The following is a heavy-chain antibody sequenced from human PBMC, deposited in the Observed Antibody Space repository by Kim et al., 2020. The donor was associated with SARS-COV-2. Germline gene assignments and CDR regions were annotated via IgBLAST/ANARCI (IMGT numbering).Heavy chain of an antibody. V-gene: IGHV1-69*13. CDR3: AAPYGIRGRDYYYYMDV. Sequence: SVKVSCKASGGTFSSYAISWVRQAPGQGLEWMGGIIPIFGTANYAQKFQGRVTITADESTSTAYMELSSLRSEDTAVYYCAAPYGIRGRDYYYYMDVWGKGTTVTVSS. CDR2: IIPIFGTA. CDR1: GGTFSSYA. D-gene: IGHD4-17*01. J-gene: IGHJ6*03.